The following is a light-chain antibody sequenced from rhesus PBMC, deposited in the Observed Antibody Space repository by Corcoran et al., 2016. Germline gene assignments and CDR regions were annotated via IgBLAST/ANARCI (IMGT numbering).Light chain of an antibody. Sequence: DIQMTQSPSSLSASVGDKVTITCRASRDISNAFAWYQQKPGKAPNLLIYAASSLRSGVPARLSGTGSGTDFTLTISSLQPEDFVFYYCQQRNSYPYSFGQGTKLEI. CDR3: QQRNSYPYS. CDR1: RDISNA. V-gene: IGKV1-33*01. CDR2: AAS. J-gene: IGKJ2*01.